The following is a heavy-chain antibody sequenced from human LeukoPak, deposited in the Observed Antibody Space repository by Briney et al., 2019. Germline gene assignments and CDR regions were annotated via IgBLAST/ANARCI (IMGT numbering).Heavy chain of an antibody. Sequence: GGSLRLSCAASGFSFSRYGMHWVRQAPGKGLEWVAYIQYDGSNEQYANSVKGRFSISRDRSKNTLYLQMNSLRGEDTAVYYCARDSTIISSSWLNWFDPWGQETLVTVSS. CDR3: ARDSTIISSSWLNWFDP. V-gene: IGHV3-30*02. CDR1: GFSFSRYG. CDR2: IQYDGSNE. J-gene: IGHJ5*02. D-gene: IGHD6-13*01.